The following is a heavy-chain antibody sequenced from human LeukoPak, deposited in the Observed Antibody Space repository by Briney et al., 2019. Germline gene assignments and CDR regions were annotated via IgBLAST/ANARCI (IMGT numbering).Heavy chain of an antibody. Sequence: PGGSLRLSCAASGFTFSDYYMSWIRQAPGKGLEWVSYISSSGSTIYYADSVKGRFTISRDNAKNSLYLQMNSLRAEDTAVYYCAGYLWFGEPALSWFDAWGEGTRVTVSS. J-gene: IGHJ5*02. CDR2: ISSSGSTI. CDR1: GFTFSDYY. D-gene: IGHD3-10*01. CDR3: AGYLWFGEPALSWFDA. V-gene: IGHV3-11*01.